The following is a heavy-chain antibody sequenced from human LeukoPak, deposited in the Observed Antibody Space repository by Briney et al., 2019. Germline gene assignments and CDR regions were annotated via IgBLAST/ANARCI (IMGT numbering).Heavy chain of an antibody. CDR3: ARGDCSSTSCYPPGFDY. CDR2: INHSGST. Sequence: SETLSLTCAVYGGSFSGYYWSWIRQPPGKGLEWIGEINHSGSTNYNPSLKSRVTISVDTSKNQFSLKLSSVTAADTAVYYCARGDCSSTSCYPPGFDYWGQGTLVTVSS. CDR1: GGSFSGYY. J-gene: IGHJ4*02. D-gene: IGHD2-2*01. V-gene: IGHV4-34*01.